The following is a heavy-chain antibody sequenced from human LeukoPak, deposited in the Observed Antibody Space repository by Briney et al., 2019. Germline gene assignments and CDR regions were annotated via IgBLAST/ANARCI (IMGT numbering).Heavy chain of an antibody. J-gene: IGHJ4*02. V-gene: IGHV4-39*01. D-gene: IGHD3-22*01. CDR1: GGSISSSSYY. CDR2: IYYSGST. CDR3: ALRTYYYDSRGSHLVGYLDY. Sequence: SETLSLTCTVSGGSISSSSYYWGWIRQPPGKGLEWIGSIYYSGSTYYNPSLKSRVTISVDTSKNQFSLKLSSVTAADTAVYYCALRTYYYDSRGSHLVGYLDYWGQGTLVTVSS.